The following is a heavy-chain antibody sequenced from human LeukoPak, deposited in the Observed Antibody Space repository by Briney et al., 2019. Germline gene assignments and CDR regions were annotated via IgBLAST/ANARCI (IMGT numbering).Heavy chain of an antibody. CDR2: ISGSGGST. V-gene: IGHV3-23*01. D-gene: IGHD3-10*01. Sequence: PGGSLRLSCAASGFTFRSYAMSWVRQAPGKGLEWVSAISGSGGSTYYADSVKGRFTISRDNSKNTLYLQMNSLRAEDTAVYYCAKDLGGVRGVMYFDYWGQGILVTVSS. CDR3: AKDLGGVRGVMYFDY. J-gene: IGHJ4*02. CDR1: GFTFRSYA.